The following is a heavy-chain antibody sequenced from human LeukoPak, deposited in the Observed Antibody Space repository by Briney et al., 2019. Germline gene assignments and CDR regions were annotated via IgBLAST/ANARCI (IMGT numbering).Heavy chain of an antibody. V-gene: IGHV3-7*01. CDR2: IKQDGSEK. CDR3: ARNYYYFYLDV. J-gene: IGHJ6*03. CDR1: GFTFSNNW. Sequence: GGSLRLSCAASGFTFSNNWMSWVRQAPGKGLEWVANIKQDGSEKYYADSVKGRFTISRDNAKNSLYLQMNSLRAEDTALYICARNYYYFYLDVWGKGTTVTVSS.